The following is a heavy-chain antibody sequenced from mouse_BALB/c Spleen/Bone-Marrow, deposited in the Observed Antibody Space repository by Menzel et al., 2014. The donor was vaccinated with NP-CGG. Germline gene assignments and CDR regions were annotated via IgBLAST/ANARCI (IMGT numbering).Heavy chain of an antibody. CDR2: IRNKANGYTT. V-gene: IGHV7-3*02. CDR3: ARDDYRYDGWYFDV. Sequence: VQLKESGGGLVQPGGSLRLSCATSGFTFTDYYMSWVRQPPGKALEWLGFIRNKANGYTTEYSASVKGRFTISRDNSQSILCLQMNTLRAEDSATYYCARDDYRYDGWYFDVWGAGTTVTVSS. D-gene: IGHD2-14*01. J-gene: IGHJ1*01. CDR1: GFTFTDYY.